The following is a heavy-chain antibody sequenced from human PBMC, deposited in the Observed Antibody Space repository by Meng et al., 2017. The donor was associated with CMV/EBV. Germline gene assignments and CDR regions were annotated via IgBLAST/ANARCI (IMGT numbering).Heavy chain of an antibody. CDR1: GYTFTSYD. Sequence: ASVKVSCKASGYTFTSYDINWVRQATGQGLEWMGWMNPNSGNTGYAQKFQGRVTMTRNTSISTAYMELSSLRSEDTAVYYCARGPRLRRLFPPPRPYYYYYGMDVWGQWTTVTVSS. CDR2: MNPNSGNT. V-gene: IGHV1-8*01. J-gene: IGHJ6*02. D-gene: IGHD3-22*01. CDR3: ARGPRLRRLFPPPRPYYYYYGMDV.